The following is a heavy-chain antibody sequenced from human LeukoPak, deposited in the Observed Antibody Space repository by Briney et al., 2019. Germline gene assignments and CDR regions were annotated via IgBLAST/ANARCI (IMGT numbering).Heavy chain of an antibody. V-gene: IGHV3-7*01. CDR1: GFMISESW. CDR2: IKHDRDEK. Sequence: GGSLRLSCVASGFMISESWMNWVRQAPGKGLEWVANIKHDRDEKHYADSEKGRFTISRDNAKNTLYLQMNSLRAEDTAVYYCAIVLDYYGTGIAFDIWGQGTMVTVSS. D-gene: IGHD3-10*01. J-gene: IGHJ3*02. CDR3: AIVLDYYGTGIAFDI.